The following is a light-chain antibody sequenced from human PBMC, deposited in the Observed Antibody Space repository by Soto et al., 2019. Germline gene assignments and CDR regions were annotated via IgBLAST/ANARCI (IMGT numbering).Light chain of an antibody. Sequence: DIQMTKAPSSLSASVGDRVTITCRASQSISNYLNWYQQKPGKAPKLLISAASSLQSGVPSRFSGSGSGTDFTLTISSLQHEDFATYYCQQGYSTPHTFGQGTKVDIK. V-gene: IGKV1-39*01. CDR3: QQGYSTPHT. J-gene: IGKJ2*01. CDR1: QSISNY. CDR2: AAS.